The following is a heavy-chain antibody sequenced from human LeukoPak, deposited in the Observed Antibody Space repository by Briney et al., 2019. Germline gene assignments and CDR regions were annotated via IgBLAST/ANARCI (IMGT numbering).Heavy chain of an antibody. CDR3: ARGQINYDSSGYYYGYFQH. V-gene: IGHV1-69*05. J-gene: IGHJ1*01. D-gene: IGHD3-22*01. CDR2: IIPIFGTA. Sequence: SVKVSCKASGGTFSSYAISWVRQAPGQGLEWMGGIIPIFGTANYSQKFQGRVTITTDESTSTAYMELSSLRSEDTAVYYCARGQINYDSSGYYYGYFQHWGQGTLVTVSS. CDR1: GGTFSSYA.